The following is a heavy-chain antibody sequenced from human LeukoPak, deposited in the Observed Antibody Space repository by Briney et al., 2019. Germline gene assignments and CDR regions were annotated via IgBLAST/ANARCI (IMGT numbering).Heavy chain of an antibody. CDR3: ATYSRWDSNGYVYYYYYMDV. D-gene: IGHD3-22*01. Sequence: GASVKVSCKGSGYTLTELSMHWVRQAPGKGLEWMGGIDPEDGETIYAQKFQGRVTMTEDTSTDTAYMELSSLRSEDTAVYYCATYSRWDSNGYVYYYYYMDVWGKGTTVTVSS. CDR2: IDPEDGET. V-gene: IGHV1-24*01. CDR1: GYTLTELS. J-gene: IGHJ6*03.